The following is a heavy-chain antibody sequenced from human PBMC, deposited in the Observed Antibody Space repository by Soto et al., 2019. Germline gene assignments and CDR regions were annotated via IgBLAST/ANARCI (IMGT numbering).Heavy chain of an antibody. V-gene: IGHV3-23*01. CDR3: ARSSYGPGYYYSGMDV. CDR2: ISGSGGST. CDR1: GFTFSSYA. Sequence: GGSLRLSCAASGFTFSSYAMSWVRQAPGKGLEWVSAISGSGGSTYYADSVKGRFTISRDNAKNTLYLQMNSLRDEDTAVYYCARSSYGPGYYYSGMDVWGQGTTVTVSS. D-gene: IGHD5-18*01. J-gene: IGHJ6*02.